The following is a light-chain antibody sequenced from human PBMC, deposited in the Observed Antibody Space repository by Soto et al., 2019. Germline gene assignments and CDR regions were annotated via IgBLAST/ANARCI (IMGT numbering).Light chain of an antibody. Sequence: EIVLTQSPGTLSLSPGEGATLSCRASQSVRYNYLAWYQQKPGQAPRLLIYGVSTRATGIPDRFSGSGSGTEFTLTISSLQSEDFAVYYCQQYNNWPPITFGQGTRLEIK. CDR2: GVS. CDR1: QSVRYNY. V-gene: IGKV3D-15*01. CDR3: QQYNNWPPIT. J-gene: IGKJ5*01.